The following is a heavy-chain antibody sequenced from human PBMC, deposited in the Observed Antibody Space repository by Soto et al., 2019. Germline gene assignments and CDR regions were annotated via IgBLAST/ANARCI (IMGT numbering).Heavy chain of an antibody. CDR3: ARGWGRIFDY. CDR1: GGSFSGYY. Sequence: QVQLQQWGAGLLKPSETLSLTGAVYGGSFSGYYWNWIRQPPGKGLEWIGEINHSGSTNYNPSLKSRVTLSVDTSKNQFYLKLSSVTAADTAVYYCARGWGRIFDYWGQGTLVTVSS. V-gene: IGHV4-34*01. CDR2: INHSGST. D-gene: IGHD7-27*01. J-gene: IGHJ4*02.